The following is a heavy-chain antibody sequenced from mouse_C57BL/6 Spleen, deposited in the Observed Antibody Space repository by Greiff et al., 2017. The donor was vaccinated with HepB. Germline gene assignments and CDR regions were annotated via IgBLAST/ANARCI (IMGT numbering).Heavy chain of an antibody. CDR1: GYTFTSYW. CDR2: IDPSDSET. CDR3: ARSLYDYGSSYWYFDV. D-gene: IGHD1-1*01. Sequence: QVQLKQPGAELVRPGSSVKLSCKASGYTFTSYWMHWVKQRPIQGLEWIGNIDPSDSETHYNQKFKDKATLTVDKSSSTAYMQLSSLTSEDSAVYYCARSLYDYGSSYWYFDVWGTGTTVTVSS. V-gene: IGHV1-52*01. J-gene: IGHJ1*03.